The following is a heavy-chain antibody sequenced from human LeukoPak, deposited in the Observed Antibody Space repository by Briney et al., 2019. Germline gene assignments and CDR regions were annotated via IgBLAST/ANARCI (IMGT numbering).Heavy chain of an antibody. J-gene: IGHJ4*02. V-gene: IGHV3-21*01. CDR3: ASIRLGELSLEEDY. Sequence: PGGSLRLSCAASGFTFSSYSMNWVRQAPGKGLEWVSSISSSSSYIYYADSVKGRFTISRDNAKNSLYLQMNSLRAEDTAVYYCASIRLGELSLEEDYWGQGTLVTVSS. CDR1: GFTFSSYS. D-gene: IGHD3-16*02. CDR2: ISSSSSYI.